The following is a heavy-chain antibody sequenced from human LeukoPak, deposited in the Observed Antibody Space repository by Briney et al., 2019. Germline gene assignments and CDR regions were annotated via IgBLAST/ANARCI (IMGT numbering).Heavy chain of an antibody. D-gene: IGHD6-6*01. J-gene: IGHJ4*02. CDR1: GFTFSSYA. V-gene: IGHV3-23*01. CDR3: AKDQYTDSSAASDY. Sequence: PGGSLRLSCAASGFTFSSYAMSWVRQAPGKGLEWVSAISGSGGSTYYADSVKGRFTISRDNSKNTVYLQMNSLRAEDSTVYYCAKDQYTDSSAASDYWGQGILVTVSS. CDR2: ISGSGGST.